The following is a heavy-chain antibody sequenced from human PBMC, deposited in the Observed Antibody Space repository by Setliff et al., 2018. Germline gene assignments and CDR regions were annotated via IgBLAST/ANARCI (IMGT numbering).Heavy chain of an antibody. CDR2: VDPEDGET. D-gene: IGHD5-18*01. V-gene: IGHV1-69-2*01. J-gene: IGHJ4*02. Sequence: ASVKVSCKASGYTFTGYYMHWVRQAPGQGLEWMGRVDPEDGETLYAEKFQGRVTIVADTSINTAYMELSSLGSDDTAMYYCASMSGLRYGYFFWGQGTLVTVSS. CDR1: GYTFTGYY. CDR3: ASMSGLRYGYFF.